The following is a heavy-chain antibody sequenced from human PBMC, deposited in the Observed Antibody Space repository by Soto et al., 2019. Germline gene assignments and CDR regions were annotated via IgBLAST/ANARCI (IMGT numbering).Heavy chain of an antibody. Sequence: EVQLLESGGGLVQPGGSLRLSCAASGFTFSNYAMNWVRQAPGKGLEWVSAITNSGSATYYADSVKGRFTISRDNSQNTLFLQMNTLRAEDTAVYFCARDSPRHDYWGQGTLVTVSS. V-gene: IGHV3-23*01. CDR1: GFTFSNYA. CDR3: ARDSPRHDY. CDR2: ITNSGSAT. J-gene: IGHJ4*02.